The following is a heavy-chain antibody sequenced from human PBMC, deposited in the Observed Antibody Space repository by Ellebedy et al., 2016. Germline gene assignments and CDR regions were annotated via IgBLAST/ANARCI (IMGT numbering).Heavy chain of an antibody. J-gene: IGHJ5*02. CDR2: INPNSGGT. D-gene: IGHD5-12*01. CDR1: GYTFTGYY. Sequence: ASVKVSCXASGYTFTGYYMHWVRQAPGQGLEWMGWINPNSGGTNYAQKFQGRVTMTRDTSISTAYMELSRLRSDDTAVYYCARGRVDSGYDWDGAVLDPWGQGTLVTVSS. V-gene: IGHV1-2*02. CDR3: ARGRVDSGYDWDGAVLDP.